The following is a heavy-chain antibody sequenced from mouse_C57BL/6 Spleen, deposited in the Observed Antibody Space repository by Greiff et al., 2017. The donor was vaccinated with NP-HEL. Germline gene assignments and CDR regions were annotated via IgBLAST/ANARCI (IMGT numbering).Heavy chain of an antibody. CDR1: GYTFTDYY. J-gene: IGHJ4*01. CDR3: ARYISSFYAMDY. V-gene: IGHV1-26*01. CDR2: INPNNGGT. Sequence: EVQLQQSGPELVKPGASVKISCKASGYTFTDYYMNWVKQSHGKSLEWIGDINPNNGGTSYNQKFKGKATLTVDKSSSTAYMELRSLTSEDSAVYYCARYISSFYAMDYWGQGTSVTVSS. D-gene: IGHD1-1*01.